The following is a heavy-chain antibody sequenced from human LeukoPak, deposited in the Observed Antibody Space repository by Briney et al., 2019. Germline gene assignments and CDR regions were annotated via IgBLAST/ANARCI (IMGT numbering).Heavy chain of an antibody. CDR2: MYISGST. V-gene: IGHV4-39*01. J-gene: IGHJ2*01. CDR1: GGSITSSSHY. Sequence: SETLSLTSTLSGGSITSSSHYSGSIRHPPGKWLECVGSMYISGSTYYNPSLKSPVTISIVTSKNQFSLKLTSVTAPDTAIYYLARRTTVTTGHWYFDLWGRGTLVTVSS. CDR3: ARRTTVTTGHWYFDL. D-gene: IGHD4-11*01.